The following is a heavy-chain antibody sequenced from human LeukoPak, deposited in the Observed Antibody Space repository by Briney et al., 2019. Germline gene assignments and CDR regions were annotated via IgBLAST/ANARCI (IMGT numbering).Heavy chain of an antibody. CDR2: INHSGST. CDR3: ARGSADYDSSGFDY. CDR1: GGSFSGYY. J-gene: IGHJ4*02. D-gene: IGHD3-22*01. V-gene: IGHV4-34*01. Sequence: PSETLSLTCAVYGGSFSGYYWSWIRQPPGKGLEWIGEINHSGSTNYNPSLKSRVTISVDTSKNQFSLKLSSVTAADTAVYYCARGSADYDSSGFDYWGQGTLVTVSS.